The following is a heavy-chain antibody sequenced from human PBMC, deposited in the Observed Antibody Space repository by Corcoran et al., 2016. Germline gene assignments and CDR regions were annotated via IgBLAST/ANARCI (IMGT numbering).Heavy chain of an antibody. CDR1: GGTFSSYA. D-gene: IGHD2-2*01. Sequence: QVQLVQSGAEVKKPGSSVKVSCKASGGTFSSYAISWVRQAHGQGLEWMGGIIPIFGTANYAQKFQGRVTITADESTSTAYMEMSSLRSEATAVYYCAREWGVVVPAASPWRYYYYGMDVWGQGTTVTVSS. V-gene: IGHV1-69*01. CDR2: IIPIFGTA. J-gene: IGHJ6*02. CDR3: AREWGVVVPAASPWRYYYYGMDV.